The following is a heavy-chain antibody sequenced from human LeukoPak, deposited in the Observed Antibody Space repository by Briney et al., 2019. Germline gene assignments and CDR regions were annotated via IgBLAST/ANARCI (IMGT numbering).Heavy chain of an antibody. CDR2: FDPEDGET. V-gene: IGHV1-24*01. J-gene: IGHJ4*02. D-gene: IGHD3-22*01. CDR3: ATFYDREGNFDY. Sequence: ASEKVSCKVSGYTLTELSMHWVRQAPRKGLEWMGGFDPEDGETIYAQKFQGRVTMTEDTSTDTAYMELSSLRSEDTAVYYCATFYDREGNFDYWGQGTLVTVSS. CDR1: GYTLTELS.